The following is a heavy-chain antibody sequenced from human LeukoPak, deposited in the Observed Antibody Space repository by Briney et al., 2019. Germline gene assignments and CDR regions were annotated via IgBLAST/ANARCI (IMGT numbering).Heavy chain of an antibody. J-gene: IGHJ4*02. CDR2: IYYSGTT. CDR1: GGSFSGYY. Sequence: SETLSLTCAVYGGSFSGYYLNWIRQPPGKGLEWIGYIYYSGTTNYNPSLKSRVTISIDTSKNQFSLKLSSVTAADTAVYYCAREQQLVSWGQGTLVTVSS. D-gene: IGHD6-13*01. CDR3: AREQQLVS. V-gene: IGHV4-59*01.